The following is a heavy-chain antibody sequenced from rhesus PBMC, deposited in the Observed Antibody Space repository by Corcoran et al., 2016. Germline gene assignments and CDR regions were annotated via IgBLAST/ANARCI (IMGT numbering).Heavy chain of an antibody. CDR3: ASGGYGSSHYYYFDL. V-gene: IGHV3-54*02. Sequence: EVQLVESGGGLVQPGGSLRLSCAASGFTFSSYGMHWVRQVPGKGLEWVAVISYDGSKKYYADYVKDLVTIARDNSKIMLYLQMDNLKLEDTAVYYCASGGYGSSHYYYFDLWGPGTPITISS. J-gene: IGHJ2*01. CDR2: ISYDGSKK. CDR1: GFTFSSYG. D-gene: IGHD4-29*01.